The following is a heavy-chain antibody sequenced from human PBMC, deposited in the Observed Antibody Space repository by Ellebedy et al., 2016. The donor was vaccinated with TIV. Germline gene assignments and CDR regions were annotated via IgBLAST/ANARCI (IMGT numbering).Heavy chain of an antibody. D-gene: IGHD4-17*01. CDR1: GGSISSADYY. CDR3: ARLVYGDVDLNWHFDL. Sequence: SETLSLTCTVSGGSISSADYYWGWIRQPPGKGLEWIGTSYPSGSTFYNPSLKSRVAISVDTSKKQFSLKLRSVTAADTAVYYCARLVYGDVDLNWHFDLWGRGTLVTVSS. J-gene: IGHJ2*01. CDR2: SYPSGST. V-gene: IGHV4-39*01.